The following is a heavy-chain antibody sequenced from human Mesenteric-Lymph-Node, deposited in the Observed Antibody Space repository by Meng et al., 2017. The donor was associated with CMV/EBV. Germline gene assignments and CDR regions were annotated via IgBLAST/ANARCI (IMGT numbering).Heavy chain of an antibody. Sequence: CTVSGGSISDYYWSWIRQPPGKGLEWIGHIYYSGSDSYRPSLRSRVTMLVDTSNNRVSLKLRSVTAADTAVYFCVGSDYPVRYPFDFWGQGALVTVSS. CDR3: VGSDYPVRYPFDF. CDR1: GGSISDYY. D-gene: IGHD3-22*01. J-gene: IGHJ4*02. V-gene: IGHV4-59*01. CDR2: IYYSGSD.